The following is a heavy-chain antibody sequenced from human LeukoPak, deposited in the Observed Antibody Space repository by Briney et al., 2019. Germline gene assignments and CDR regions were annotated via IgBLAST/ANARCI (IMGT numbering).Heavy chain of an antibody. CDR3: ARDLFEDYYDSSGYYAPFGY. J-gene: IGHJ4*02. D-gene: IGHD3-22*01. CDR2: ISYDGSNK. V-gene: IGHV3-30-3*01. CDR1: GFTFSSYA. Sequence: GRSLRLSCAASGFTFSSYAMHWVRQAPGKGLEWVAVISYDGSNKYYADSVKGRLTISRDNSKNTLYLQMNSPRAEDTAVYYCARDLFEDYYDSSGYYAPFGYWGQGTLVTVSS.